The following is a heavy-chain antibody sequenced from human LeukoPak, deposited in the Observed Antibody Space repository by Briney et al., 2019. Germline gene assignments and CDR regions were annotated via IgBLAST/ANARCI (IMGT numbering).Heavy chain of an antibody. CDR1: GYSFTSHW. Sequence: GESLKISCKGSGYSFTSHWIGWVRQMTRRGLEWMGIVNPDDSDTIYSPSFQGQVTISADESITTAYLQWSSLKASDTAMYYCARLRWPRGGRSSFDYWGQGALVTVSS. J-gene: IGHJ4*02. CDR3: ARLRWPRGGRSSFDY. CDR2: VNPDDSDT. V-gene: IGHV5-51*01. D-gene: IGHD3-10*01.